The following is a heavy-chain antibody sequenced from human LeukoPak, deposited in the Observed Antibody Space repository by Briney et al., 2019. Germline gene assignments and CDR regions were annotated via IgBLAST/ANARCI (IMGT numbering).Heavy chain of an antibody. CDR3: ARSLAMEDAFDT. D-gene: IGHD3-3*01. V-gene: IGHV1-2*02. Sequence: ASVKVSCKASGYTFIGYYMHSVRQAPGQGLEWMGWINPNSGGTNYAQKYQGRVNMTRDTSISTAYMELSRLRSDDMAVYYCARSLAMEDAFDTWGQGTMVSVSS. CDR1: GYTFIGYY. CDR2: INPNSGGT. J-gene: IGHJ3*02.